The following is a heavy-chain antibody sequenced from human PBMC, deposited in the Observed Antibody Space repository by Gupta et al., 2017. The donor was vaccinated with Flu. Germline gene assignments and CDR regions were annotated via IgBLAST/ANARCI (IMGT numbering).Heavy chain of an antibody. CDR1: GFTLINYD. Sequence: EVQLVESGGGLVQPGGSLRLSCAASGFTLINYDLHWVRQGTGKGLEWVAVFDSAGDTYYSESVQGRFTISREEAKTSFYLQMNNLRPEDTAVYYCARSRGYSYGPMDVWGQGTTVTVSS. CDR2: FDSAGDT. D-gene: IGHD5-12*01. V-gene: IGHV3-13*01. J-gene: IGHJ6*02. CDR3: ARSRGYSYGPMDV.